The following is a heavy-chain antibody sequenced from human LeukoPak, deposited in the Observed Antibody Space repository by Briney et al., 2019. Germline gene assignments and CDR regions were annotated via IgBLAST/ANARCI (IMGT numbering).Heavy chain of an antibody. CDR2: INPNSGGT. D-gene: IGHD1-26*01. Sequence: ASVKVSCKASGYTFTGYYMHWVRQAPGQGLEWMGWINPNSGGTNYAQKSQGRVIMTRDTSISTAYMELSRLRSDDTAVYYCARARVEWELLLDYWGQGTLVTVSS. V-gene: IGHV1-2*02. J-gene: IGHJ4*02. CDR1: GYTFTGYY. CDR3: ARARVEWELLLDY.